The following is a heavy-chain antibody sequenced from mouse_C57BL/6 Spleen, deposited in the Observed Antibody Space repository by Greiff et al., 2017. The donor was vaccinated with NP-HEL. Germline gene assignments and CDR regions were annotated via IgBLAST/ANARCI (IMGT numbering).Heavy chain of an antibody. Sequence: QVQLQQPGAELVKPGASVKLSCKASGYTFTSYWMHWVKQRPGQGLEWLGMIHPNSGSTNYNEKFKSKATLTVDKSSSSAYMQLSSLTSEDSAVYYCARRGLGGFDYWGQGTTLTVSS. V-gene: IGHV1-64*01. CDR1: GYTFTSYW. CDR3: ARRGLGGFDY. CDR2: IHPNSGST. J-gene: IGHJ2*01. D-gene: IGHD4-1*01.